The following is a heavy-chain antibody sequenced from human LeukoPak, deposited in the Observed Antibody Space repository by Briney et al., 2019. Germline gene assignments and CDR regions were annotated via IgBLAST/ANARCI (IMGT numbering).Heavy chain of an antibody. CDR3: ARTYYSASGSYPH. D-gene: IGHD3-10*01. Sequence: ASVKVSCKTSGYTFTSYLLHWVRLAPGQSLEWMGWINAGNGNTKYSQRFQGRVTLSRDTSATTAYMELSDLTSEDTAAYYCARTYYSASGSYPHWGQGTLVTVSS. CDR1: GYTFTSYL. V-gene: IGHV1-3*01. CDR2: INAGNGNT. J-gene: IGHJ4*02.